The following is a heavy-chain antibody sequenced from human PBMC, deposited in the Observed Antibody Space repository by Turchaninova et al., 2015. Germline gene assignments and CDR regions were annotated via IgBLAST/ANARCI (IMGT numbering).Heavy chain of an antibody. CDR2: IYYSGST. D-gene: IGHD4-11*01. CDR3: ARLSMTTVTRGAFDI. J-gene: IGHJ3*02. CDR1: GGSISSSSYY. V-gene: IGHV4-39*01. Sequence: QLQLQASGPGLVKHSEHLSLTCTVPGGSISSSSYYWGWIRQPPGEGLEWIGSIYYSGSTYYNPSLKSRVTISVDTSKNQFSLKLSSVTAADTAVYYCARLSMTTVTRGAFDIWGQGTMVTVSS.